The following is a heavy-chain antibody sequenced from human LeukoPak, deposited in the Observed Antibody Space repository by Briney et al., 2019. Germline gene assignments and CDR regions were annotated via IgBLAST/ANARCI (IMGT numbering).Heavy chain of an antibody. D-gene: IGHD3-10*01. CDR1: GYTFTSYD. J-gene: IGHJ4*02. CDR2: MNPNSGNT. Sequence: ASVKVSCKASGYTFTSYDINWVRQATGQGLEWMGWMNPNSGNTGYAQKFQGRVTMTRNTSISTAYMELSSLRSEDTAVYYCAKAPPYGSGSYYNYYFDYWDQGTLVTVSS. V-gene: IGHV1-8*01. CDR3: AKAPPYGSGSYYNYYFDY.